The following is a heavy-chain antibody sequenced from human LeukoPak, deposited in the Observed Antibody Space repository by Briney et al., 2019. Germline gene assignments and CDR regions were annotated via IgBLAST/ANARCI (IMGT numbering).Heavy chain of an antibody. Sequence: HPGRSLRLSCAASGFTFSNYTIYWVRQAPGKGLEWVALISYDGSNKYYADSVKGRFTISRDNSKNTLYLQMNSLRAEDTAVYYCARHISSGWSHGFDPWGQGTLVTVSS. CDR2: ISYDGSNK. CDR3: ARHISSGWSHGFDP. D-gene: IGHD6-19*01. CDR1: GFTFSNYT. V-gene: IGHV3-30-3*01. J-gene: IGHJ5*02.